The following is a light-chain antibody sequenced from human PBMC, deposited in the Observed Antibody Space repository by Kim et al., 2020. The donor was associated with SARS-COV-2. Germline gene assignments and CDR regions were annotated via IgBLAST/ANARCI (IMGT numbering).Light chain of an antibody. CDR1: TGAVTSAYC. CDR3: LLYYGGAQV. CDR2: STS. V-gene: IGLV7-43*01. J-gene: IGLJ3*02. Sequence: ATVTLSCASNTGAVTSAYCPNWFQQKPGQAPRSLIYSTSNTHAWTPARFSGSLLGGKAALTLSGVQPEDEAEYYCLLYYGGAQVFGGGTKVTVL.